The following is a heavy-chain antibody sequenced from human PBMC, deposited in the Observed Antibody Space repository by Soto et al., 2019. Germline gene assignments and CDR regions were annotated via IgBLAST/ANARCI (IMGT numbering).Heavy chain of an antibody. CDR1: GGTFSSYA. CDR2: IIPIFGTA. CDR3: ARGDYYDSSGYSYPYYFDY. J-gene: IGHJ4*02. Sequence: AASVRVSCNASGGTFSSYAISWVRQAPGQGLEWMGGIIPIFGTANYAQKFQGRVTITADESTSTAYMELSSLRSEDTAVYYCARGDYYDSSGYSYPYYFDYWGQGTLVTVSS. D-gene: IGHD3-22*01. V-gene: IGHV1-69*13.